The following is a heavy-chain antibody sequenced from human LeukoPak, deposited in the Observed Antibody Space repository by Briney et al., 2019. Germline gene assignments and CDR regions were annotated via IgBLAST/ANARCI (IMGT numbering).Heavy chain of an antibody. CDR3: VSDRSDGGYAESGGYPTFDL. CDR1: GYTLTESS. Sequence: ASVKVSCKVSGYTLTESSIHWVRQAPGEGFEWMGGFNPEDVETMYVQKFRGRVTMTEDTSTDTAYMELIDLRSDDTAVYYCVSDRSDGGYAESGGYPTFDLWGRGTLVTVSS. J-gene: IGHJ2*01. V-gene: IGHV1-24*01. D-gene: IGHD2-15*01. CDR2: FNPEDVET.